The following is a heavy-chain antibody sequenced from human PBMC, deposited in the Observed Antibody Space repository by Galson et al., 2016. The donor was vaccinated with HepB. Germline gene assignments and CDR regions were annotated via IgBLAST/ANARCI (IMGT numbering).Heavy chain of an antibody. Sequence: TLSLTCTVSPGTISITGYLWSWIRQLPGGGLEWIGYISHSGSVYLNPSLKSRSAISVDTSKNPFSLVLRSVAAADTAVYFCARYGSWTGFDYWGRGTLVTASS. CDR2: ISHSGSV. D-gene: IGHD6-13*01. CDR3: ARYGSWTGFDY. V-gene: IGHV4-31*03. J-gene: IGHJ4*02. CDR1: PGTISITGYL.